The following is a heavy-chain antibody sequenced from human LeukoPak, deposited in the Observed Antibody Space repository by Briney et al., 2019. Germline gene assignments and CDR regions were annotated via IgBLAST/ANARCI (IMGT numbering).Heavy chain of an antibody. Sequence: SQTLSLTCTVSGGSISSYYWSWIRQPAGKGLEWIGRIYTSGSTNYNPSLKSRVTMSVDTSKNQFSLKLSSVTAADTAVYYCAGGSGWYFWDDYWGQGTLVTVSS. CDR2: IYTSGST. D-gene: IGHD6-19*01. CDR3: AGGSGWYFWDDY. V-gene: IGHV4-4*07. CDR1: GGSISSYY. J-gene: IGHJ4*02.